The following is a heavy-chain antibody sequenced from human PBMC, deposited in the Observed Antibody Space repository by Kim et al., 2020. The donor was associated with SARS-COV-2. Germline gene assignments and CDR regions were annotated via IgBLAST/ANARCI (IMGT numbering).Heavy chain of an antibody. V-gene: IGHV3-21*01. CDR2: ISSSSSYI. CDR3: ARGPIAAAGTGDY. Sequence: GGSLRLSCAASGFTFSSYSMNWVRQAPGKGLEWVSSISSSSSYIYYADSVKGRFTISRDNAKNSLYLQMNSLSAEDTAVYYCARGPIAAAGTGDYWGQGTRVTGSS. D-gene: IGHD6-13*01. J-gene: IGHJ4*02. CDR1: GFTFSSYS.